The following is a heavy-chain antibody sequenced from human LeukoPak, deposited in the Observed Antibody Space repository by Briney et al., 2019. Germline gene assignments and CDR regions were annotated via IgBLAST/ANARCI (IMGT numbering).Heavy chain of an antibody. D-gene: IGHD3-10*01. Sequence: PGGSLRLSCAASGFTFSSYSMNWVRQAPGKGLEWVSSISSSSSYIYYADSVKGRFTISRDNAKNSLYLQMNSLRAEDTAVYYCARDGRVTMVRGVNDYWGQGTLVTVSS. J-gene: IGHJ4*02. V-gene: IGHV3-21*01. CDR1: GFTFSSYS. CDR3: ARDGRVTMVRGVNDY. CDR2: ISSSSSYI.